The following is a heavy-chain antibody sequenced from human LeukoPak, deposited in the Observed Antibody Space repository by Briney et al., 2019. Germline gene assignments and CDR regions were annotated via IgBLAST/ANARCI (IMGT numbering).Heavy chain of an antibody. CDR1: GYSFTRYW. D-gene: IGHD4-23*01. CDR3: VLLRWVVKSVDHAFDL. Sequence: GESLKISCKGSGYSFTRYWIGWVRQMPGKGLEWVGMIFPGDSDTRYSPSFQGHVTISADKAITTAYPQWNSLQASDTAMYYCVLLRWVVKSVDHAFDLWGQGAMVTVSP. J-gene: IGHJ3*01. CDR2: IFPGDSDT. V-gene: IGHV5-51*01.